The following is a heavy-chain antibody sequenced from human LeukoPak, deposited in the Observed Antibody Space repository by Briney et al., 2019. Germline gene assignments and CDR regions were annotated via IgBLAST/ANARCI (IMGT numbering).Heavy chain of an antibody. V-gene: IGHV1-2*02. CDR3: ARDLRYSGWASRHDAFDI. J-gene: IGHJ3*02. CDR1: GYTFTGYY. D-gene: IGHD6-19*01. Sequence: ASVKVSCKASGYTFTGYYMHWLRQAPGQGLEWMGWINPNSGGTNYAQKFQGRVTMTRDTSISTAYMELSRLRSDDTAVYYCARDLRYSGWASRHDAFDIWGQGTMVTVSS. CDR2: INPNSGGT.